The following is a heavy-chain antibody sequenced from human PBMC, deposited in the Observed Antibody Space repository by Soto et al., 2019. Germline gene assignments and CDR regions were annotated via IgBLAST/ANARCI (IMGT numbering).Heavy chain of an antibody. Sequence: QVHLIQSGAEVKKPGSSVKVSCKAAGGTFNTYTLFWVRQAPGHGHEWMGRIIPMLPVTNSAQKFQGRLTLTAHKSTDTAFMELTSLTSDDTAVYYCSIGSWSAETFDFWGQATMVTVSS. CDR3: SIGSWSAETFDF. CDR2: IIPMLPVT. V-gene: IGHV1-69*02. CDR1: GGTFNTYT. J-gene: IGHJ3*01. D-gene: IGHD2-2*01.